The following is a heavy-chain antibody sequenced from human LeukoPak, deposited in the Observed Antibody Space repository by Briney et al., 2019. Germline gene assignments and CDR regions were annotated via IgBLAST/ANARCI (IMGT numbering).Heavy chain of an antibody. CDR2: IDYAGGST. D-gene: IGHD3-10*01. CDR1: GNYW. CDR3: AATRVCGGVLLRPNCLYFED. V-gene: IGHV3-23*01. J-gene: IGHJ4*02. Sequence: PGGSLRLSCAASGNYWMHWVRQAPGRGLEWVSGIDYAGGSTNYADSVQGRFTASRDNSKNTLYLQMNSLRAEDTAIYYCAATRVCGGVLLRPNCLYFEDWGQGTLVTVSS.